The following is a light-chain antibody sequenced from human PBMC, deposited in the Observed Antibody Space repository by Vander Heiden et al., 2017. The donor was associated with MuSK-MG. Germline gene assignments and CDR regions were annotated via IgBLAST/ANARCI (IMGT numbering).Light chain of an antibody. Sequence: DIVLTQSPLSLTVTPGEPASTPCTSIQSVPASSRNSHVYWFLQKPGQSPQLLIYLSSHRASGVPDRFSGSGSGTDFTLRISKVEAEDVGIYYCMQAQRSPPMTFGQGTRLEI. CDR2: LSS. CDR1: QSVPASSRNSH. V-gene: IGKV2-28*01. CDR3: MQAQRSPPMT. J-gene: IGKJ5*01.